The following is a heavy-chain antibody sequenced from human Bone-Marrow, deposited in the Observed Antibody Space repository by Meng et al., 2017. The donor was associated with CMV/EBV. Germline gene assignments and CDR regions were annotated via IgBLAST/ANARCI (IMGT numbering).Heavy chain of an antibody. D-gene: IGHD6-6*01. J-gene: IGHJ4*02. CDR2: SNHSEST. Sequence: VQLQQEGAGLLMLSDTLSLTRAGYGWSVSGYYWSWIRQPPGTGLEWIGKSNHSESTNYNSSLKRRVRITVDTSKNQFSLKLSSVTAADTAVYYCCGRSRQLARVRPFDYWGQGTLVTVSS. CDR3: CGRSRQLARVRPFDY. V-gene: IGHV4-34*01. CDR1: GWSVSGYY.